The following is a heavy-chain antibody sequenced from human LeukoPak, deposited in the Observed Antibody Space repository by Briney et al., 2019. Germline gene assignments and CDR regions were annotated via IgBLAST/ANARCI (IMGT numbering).Heavy chain of an antibody. J-gene: IGHJ4*02. D-gene: IGHD3-22*01. V-gene: IGHV6-1*01. CDR2: TYYRSKWYN. CDR1: GDSVSSNNAA. CDR3: ARLLYYYDSSGPFDY. Sequence: TSQTLSLTCAISGDSVSSNNAAWNWIRQSPSRGLEWLGRTYYRSKWYNDYAVSVKSRITINPDISKNQFSLQLNSVTPEDTAVYYCARLLYYYDSSGPFDYWGQGTLVTVSS.